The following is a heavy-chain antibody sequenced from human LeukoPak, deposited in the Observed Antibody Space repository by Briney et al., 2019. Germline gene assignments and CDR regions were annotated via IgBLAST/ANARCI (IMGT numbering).Heavy chain of an antibody. J-gene: IGHJ4*02. D-gene: IGHD5-12*01. CDR3: ARDQLAYSGYDTLFDY. CDR2: ISYDGSNK. CDR1: GFTFNSYA. Sequence: GGSLRLSCAASGFTFNSYAIHWVRQAPGRGLEWVAVISYDGSNKYYADSVKGRFTISRDNSKNTLYLQLNSLRPEDTAVYYCARDQLAYSGYDTLFDYWGQGTLVTVSS. V-gene: IGHV3-30*04.